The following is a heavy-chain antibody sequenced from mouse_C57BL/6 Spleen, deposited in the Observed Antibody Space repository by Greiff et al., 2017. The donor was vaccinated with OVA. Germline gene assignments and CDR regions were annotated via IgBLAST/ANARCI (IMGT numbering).Heavy chain of an antibody. J-gene: IGHJ2*01. D-gene: IGHD2-4*01. CDR1: GYTFTSYW. Sequence: QVQLQQPGAELVRPGSSVKLSCKASGYTFTSYWMDWVKQRPGQGLEWIGNIYPSDSETHYNQKFKDKATLTVDKSSSTAYMQLSSLTSEDSAVYYCARVRGYDYDPGDYFDYWGQGTTLTVSS. CDR2: IYPSDSET. V-gene: IGHV1-61*01. CDR3: ARVRGYDYDPGDYFDY.